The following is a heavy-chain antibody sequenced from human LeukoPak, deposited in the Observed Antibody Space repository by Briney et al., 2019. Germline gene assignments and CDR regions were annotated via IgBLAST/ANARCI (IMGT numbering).Heavy chain of an antibody. J-gene: IGHJ2*01. CDR2: INGSGGST. CDR1: GFTFSSYA. Sequence: GGSLRLSCAASGFTFSSYAMSWVRQAPGKGLEWVSAINGSGGSTYYADSVKGRFTISRDNSKNTLYLQMNSLRAEDTGVYYCAKDFNYGGNSPFWYFDLWGRGTLVTVSS. D-gene: IGHD4-23*01. CDR3: AKDFNYGGNSPFWYFDL. V-gene: IGHV3-23*01.